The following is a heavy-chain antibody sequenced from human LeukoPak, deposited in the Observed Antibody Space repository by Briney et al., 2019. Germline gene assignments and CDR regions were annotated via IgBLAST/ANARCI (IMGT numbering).Heavy chain of an antibody. V-gene: IGHV1-18*01. CDR2: ISAYNGNT. CDR1: GYTFTSYG. Sequence: ASVKVSCKASGYTFTSYGISWVRQAPGQGLEWMGWISAYNGNTNYAQKLRGRVTMTTDTSTSTAYMELRSLRSDDTAVYYCARVFNAMVRGVISYYYYYMDVWGKGTTVTVSS. J-gene: IGHJ6*03. D-gene: IGHD3-10*01. CDR3: ARVFNAMVRGVISYYYYYMDV.